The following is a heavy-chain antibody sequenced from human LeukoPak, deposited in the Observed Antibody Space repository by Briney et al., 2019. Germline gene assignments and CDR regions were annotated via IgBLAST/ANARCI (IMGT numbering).Heavy chain of an antibody. CDR3: AKFVPAAIKYFDY. V-gene: IGHV3-23*01. CDR2: ISGSGGST. Sequence: GGSLRLSCAASGFTFSNFAMSWVRQAPGKGLEWVSAISGSGGSTYFADSVKGRFTISRDNSKNTLYLQMNSLRAEDTAVYYCAKFVPAAIKYFDYWGQGTLVTVSS. D-gene: IGHD2-2*02. J-gene: IGHJ4*02. CDR1: GFTFSNFA.